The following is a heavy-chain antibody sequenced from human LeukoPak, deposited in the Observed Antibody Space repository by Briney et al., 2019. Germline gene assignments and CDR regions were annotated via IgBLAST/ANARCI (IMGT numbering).Heavy chain of an antibody. D-gene: IGHD3-9*01. J-gene: IGHJ4*02. CDR2: INHSGST. CDR1: GGSFSGYY. V-gene: IGHV4-34*01. CDR3: ARRRRLRYFDWLSPSYYFDY. Sequence: PSETLSLTCAVYGGSFSGYYWSWIRQPPGKGLEWIGEINHSGSTNYNPTLKSRVTISVDTSKNQFSLKLSSVTAADTAVYYCARRRRLRYFDWLSPSYYFDYWGQGTLVTVSS.